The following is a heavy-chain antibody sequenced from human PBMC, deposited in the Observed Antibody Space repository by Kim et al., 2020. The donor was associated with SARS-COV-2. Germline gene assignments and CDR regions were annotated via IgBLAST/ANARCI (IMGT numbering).Heavy chain of an antibody. CDR3: ARSAPSPPWLQPAGMDV. J-gene: IGHJ6*02. CDR1: GGSISSYY. V-gene: IGHV4-4*07. CDR2: IYTSGST. Sequence: SETLSLTCTVSGGSISSYYWSWIRQPAGKGLEWIGRIYTSGSTNYNPSLKSRVTMSVDTSKNQFSLKLSSVTAADTAVYYCARSAPSPPWLQPAGMDVWGQGTTVTVSS. D-gene: IGHD2-2*01.